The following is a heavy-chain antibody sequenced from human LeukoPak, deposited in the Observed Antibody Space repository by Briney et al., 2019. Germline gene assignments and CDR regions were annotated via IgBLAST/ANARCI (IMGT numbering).Heavy chain of an antibody. CDR1: GGTFSSYA. D-gene: IGHD3-22*01. Sequence: ASVKVSCKASGGTFSSYAISWVRQAPGQGLEWMGGIIPIFGTANYAQKFQGRVTITADKSTSTAYMELSSLRSEDTAVYYCARFTYYYDSSGYPQPDAFDIWGQGTMVTASS. J-gene: IGHJ3*02. CDR3: ARFTYYYDSSGYPQPDAFDI. V-gene: IGHV1-69*06. CDR2: IIPIFGTA.